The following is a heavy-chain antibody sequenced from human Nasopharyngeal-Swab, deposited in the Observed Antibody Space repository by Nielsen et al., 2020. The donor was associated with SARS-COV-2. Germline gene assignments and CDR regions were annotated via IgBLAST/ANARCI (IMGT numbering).Heavy chain of an antibody. J-gene: IGHJ3*02. D-gene: IGHD3-3*01. CDR3: AKGDDFWNDYGGFDI. CDR2: ISESGGST. CDR1: GFTFSKYA. V-gene: IGHV3-23*01. Sequence: GGSLRLSCEASGFTFSKYAMNWVRQAPGKGLEWVSGISESGGSTFHADSVKGRFTISRDNSKSTLYLQMSSLRAEDTAVFYCAKGDDFWNDYGGFDIWGQGTMVTVSS.